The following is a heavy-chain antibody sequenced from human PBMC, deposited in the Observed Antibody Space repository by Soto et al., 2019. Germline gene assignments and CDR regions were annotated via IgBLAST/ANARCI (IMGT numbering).Heavy chain of an antibody. V-gene: IGHV3-21*01. Sequence: EVQLVESGGGLVKPGESLTLSCGASGFAFRSYNMNWVRQAPGKGLEWVASISSGSSNIYYADSVKGRFTISRDNAKNSLYLQMDSLRAEDSAVYYCASTTVVAATFDFWGQGTLVTVSS. CDR2: ISSGSSNI. CDR1: GFAFRSYN. J-gene: IGHJ4*02. D-gene: IGHD2-15*01. CDR3: ASTTVVAATFDF.